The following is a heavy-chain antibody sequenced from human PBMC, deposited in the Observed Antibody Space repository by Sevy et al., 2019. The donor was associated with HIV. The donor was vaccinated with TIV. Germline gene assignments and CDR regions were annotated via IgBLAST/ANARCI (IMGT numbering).Heavy chain of an antibody. CDR3: ARVRGRWVAGYFDY. CDR2: IYSGGST. J-gene: IGHJ4*02. Sequence: GGSLRLSCAASGFTVSSNYMSWVRQAPGKGLEWVSVIYSGGSTYYADSVKGRFTISRDNSKNTLYLQMNSLRAEDTAVYYCARVRGRWVAGYFDYWGQGTLVTVSS. V-gene: IGHV3-53*01. D-gene: IGHD6-19*01. CDR1: GFTVSSNY.